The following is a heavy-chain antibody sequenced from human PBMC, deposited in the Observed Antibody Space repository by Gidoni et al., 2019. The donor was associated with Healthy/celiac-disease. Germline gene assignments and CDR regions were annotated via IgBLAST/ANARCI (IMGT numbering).Heavy chain of an antibody. J-gene: IGHJ1*01. D-gene: IGHD1-26*01. V-gene: IGHV3-30-3*02. Sequence: QVQLVESVGGVVQPGRSLRLSCAPSGFTFSSYAIPWVRQAPGKGLEWVAVISYDGSNKYYADSVKGRFTISRDNSNNTLYLQMNSLRAEDTAVYYCAKSGSWEYFHHWGQGTLVTVSS. CDR3: AKSGSWEYFHH. CDR1: GFTFSSYA. CDR2: ISYDGSNK.